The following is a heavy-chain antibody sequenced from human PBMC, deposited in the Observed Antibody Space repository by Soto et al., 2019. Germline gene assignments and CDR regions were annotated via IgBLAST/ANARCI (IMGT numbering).Heavy chain of an antibody. CDR2: INAGNGNT. CDR3: ARDRGNGSGSYGVSAFDI. V-gene: IGHV1-3*01. Sequence: GASVKVSCKASGYTFTSYYMHWVRQAPGQGLEWMGWINAGNGNTKYSQKFQGRVTITRDTSASTAYMELSSLRSEDTAVYYCARDRGNGSGSYGVSAFDIWGQGTMVTVSS. CDR1: GYTFTSYY. J-gene: IGHJ3*02. D-gene: IGHD3-10*01.